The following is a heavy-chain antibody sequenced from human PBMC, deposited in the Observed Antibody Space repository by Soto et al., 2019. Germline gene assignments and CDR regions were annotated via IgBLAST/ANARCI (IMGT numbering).Heavy chain of an antibody. V-gene: IGHV1-69*01. CDR2: IIPNFDTP. CDR3: AVAMVREILIFESSGMHV. CDR1: GGSFNNYA. Sequence: VHLVQSGAEVKKPGSSVKVSCKTSGGSFNNYAVRWVRQAPGQGLEWMGGIIPNFDTPNYAQKFQDRVTIIADASTSTVCMELRSLRSNDTAVYYCAVAMVREILIFESSGMHVWGQGTTVIVSS. D-gene: IGHD3-10*01. J-gene: IGHJ6*02.